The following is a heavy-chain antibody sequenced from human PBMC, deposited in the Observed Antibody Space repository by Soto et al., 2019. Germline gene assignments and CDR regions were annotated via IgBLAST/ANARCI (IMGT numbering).Heavy chain of an antibody. D-gene: IGHD3-22*01. CDR1: GGSISSGDYY. J-gene: IGHJ4*02. V-gene: IGHV4-30-4*01. Sequence: SETLSLTCTVSGGSISSGDYYWSWIRQPPGKGLEWIGYIYYSGSTYYNPSLKSRVTISVDTSKNQFSLKLSSVTAADTVVYYCARVDYYDSSGLADYWGQGTLVTVSS. CDR2: IYYSGST. CDR3: ARVDYYDSSGLADY.